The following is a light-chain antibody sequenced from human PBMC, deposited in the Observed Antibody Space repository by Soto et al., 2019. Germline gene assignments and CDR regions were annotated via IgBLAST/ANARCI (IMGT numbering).Light chain of an antibody. CDR1: SSDVGGYSY. J-gene: IGLJ3*02. Sequence: QSALTQPASVSGSPGQSVTISCTGTSSDVGGYSYVSWYQQHPGKAPKLMIYEVSNRPSGVSNRFFGSKSGNTASLTVSGIQAEDEADYYCISYTSSSTWVFGGGTKLTVL. CDR3: ISYTSSSTWV. V-gene: IGLV2-14*01. CDR2: EVS.